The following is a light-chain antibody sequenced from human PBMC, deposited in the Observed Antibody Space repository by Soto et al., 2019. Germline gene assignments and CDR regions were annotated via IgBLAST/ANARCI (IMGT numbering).Light chain of an antibody. V-gene: IGKV3-15*01. CDR3: QQRTSWPSFT. CDR1: QGVGSN. J-gene: IGKJ3*01. Sequence: IVVTQSPATLSVSPGERATLSCRASQGVGSNLAWYQQRPGQAPRLLIYDASTRATGIPDRFSGSGSGTEFTLTISSLQSEDFAVYYCQQRTSWPSFTFGPGTKVDIK. CDR2: DAS.